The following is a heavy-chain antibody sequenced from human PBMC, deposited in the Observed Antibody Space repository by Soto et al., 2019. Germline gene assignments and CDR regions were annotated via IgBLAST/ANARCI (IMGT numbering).Heavy chain of an antibody. CDR1: GGTFSSYA. CDR3: ARVEGAHYDAFDI. V-gene: IGHV1-69*05. J-gene: IGHJ3*02. CDR2: IIPIFGTA. Sequence: QVQLVQSGAEVKKPGSSVKVSCKASGGTFSSYAISWVRQAPGQGLEWMGGIIPIFGTANYAQKFQGRVTTTQDAXTSTAYMELSSLRSEDTAVYYCARVEGAHYDAFDIWGQGTMVTVSS.